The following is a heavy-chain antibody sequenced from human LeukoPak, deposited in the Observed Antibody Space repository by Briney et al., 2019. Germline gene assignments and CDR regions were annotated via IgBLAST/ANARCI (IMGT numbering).Heavy chain of an antibody. CDR3: AGYCSSTSCYVY. J-gene: IGHJ4*02. D-gene: IGHD2-2*01. CDR1: GGSISSYY. V-gene: IGHV4-59*01. Sequence: PSATLSLTCTVSGGSISSYYWSWIRQPPGKGLEWIGYIYYSGSTNYNPSLKSRVTISVDTSKNQFSLKLSSVTAADTAVYYCAGYCSSTSCYVYWGQGTLVTVSS. CDR2: IYYSGST.